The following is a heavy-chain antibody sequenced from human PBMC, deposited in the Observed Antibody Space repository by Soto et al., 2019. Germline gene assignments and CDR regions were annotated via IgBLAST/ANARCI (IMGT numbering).Heavy chain of an antibody. D-gene: IGHD3-16*02. CDR2: INAGNGNT. CDR1: GYTFTSYA. Sequence: ASVKVSCKASGYTFTSYAMHWVRQAPGQRLEWMGWINAGNGNTKYSQKFQGRVTITRDTSASTAYMELSSLRSEDTAVYYCARSYYDYVWGSYREYYFGYWGQGTLVTV. J-gene: IGHJ4*02. CDR3: ARSYYDYVWGSYREYYFGY. V-gene: IGHV1-3*01.